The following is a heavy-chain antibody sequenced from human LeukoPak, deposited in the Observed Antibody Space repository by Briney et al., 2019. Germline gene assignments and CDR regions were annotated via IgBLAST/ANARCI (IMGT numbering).Heavy chain of an antibody. J-gene: IGHJ4*02. D-gene: IGHD2/OR15-2a*01. CDR1: GGSFSGYY. CDR3: ARERTVMTTTLFDY. V-gene: IGHV4-34*01. Sequence: SETLSLTCAVYGGSFSGYYWSWIRQPPGKGLEWIGEINHSGSTNYNPSLKSRVTISVDTSKNQFSLKLSSVTAADTAVYYCARERTVMTTTLFDYWGQGTLVTVSS. CDR2: INHSGST.